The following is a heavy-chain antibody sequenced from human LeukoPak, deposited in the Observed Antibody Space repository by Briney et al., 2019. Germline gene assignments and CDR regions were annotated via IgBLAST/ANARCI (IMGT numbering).Heavy chain of an antibody. D-gene: IGHD5-18*01. CDR1: GFTFNNYW. CDR3: AKRLSRYSYGFLPDY. V-gene: IGHV3-74*01. Sequence: PGGSLRLSCAASGFTFNNYWIHWVRQAPGKGLVWVSRVNPGGSIANFADSVKGRFTISRDNSKNTLYLQMNSLRAEDTAVYYCAKRLSRYSYGFLPDYWGQGTLVTVSS. CDR2: VNPGGSIA. J-gene: IGHJ4*02.